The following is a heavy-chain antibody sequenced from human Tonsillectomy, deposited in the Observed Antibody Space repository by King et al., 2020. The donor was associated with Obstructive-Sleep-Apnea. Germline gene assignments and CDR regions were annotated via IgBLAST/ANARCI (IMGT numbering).Heavy chain of an antibody. CDR3: AKEDSGYGSGWYEL. CDR1: GFTFRNYA. Sequence: VQLVESGGGLVQPGGSLRLSCAASGFTFRNYAKSWVRQAPGKGLEWVSSITNSGGSTYYADSVKGRFTISRDNSKNTLYLQMTSLRAEDTAVYYCAKEDSGYGSGWYELWGQGTLVTVSS. D-gene: IGHD6-19*01. CDR2: ITNSGGST. J-gene: IGHJ5*02. V-gene: IGHV3-23*04.